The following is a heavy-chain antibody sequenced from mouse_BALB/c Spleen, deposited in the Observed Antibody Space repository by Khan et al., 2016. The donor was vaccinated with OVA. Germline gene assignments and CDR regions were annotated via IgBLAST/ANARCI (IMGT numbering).Heavy chain of an antibody. Sequence: QVQPQQSGTGLVAPPQSLSITCTVPGVSLTSYGVHWVRQPPGKGLEWPGVIWAGGSTNYNSALMSRLSISKDNSKSQVFLKMNSLQTDDTAMYYCARLEDIWGQGTTLTVSS. CDR3: ARLEDI. CDR2: IWAGGST. V-gene: IGHV2-9*02. D-gene: IGHD1-3*01. J-gene: IGHJ2*01. CDR1: GVSLTSYG.